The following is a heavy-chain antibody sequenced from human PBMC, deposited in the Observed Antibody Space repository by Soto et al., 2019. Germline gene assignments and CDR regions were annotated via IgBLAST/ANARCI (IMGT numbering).Heavy chain of an antibody. CDR3: ARAQWLVPHRKTNYYYGMDV. Sequence: GGSLRLSCAASGFTVSSNYMSWVRQAPGKGLEWVSVIYSGGSTYYADSVKGRFTISRDNSKNTLYLQMNSLRAEDTAVYYCARAQWLVPHRKTNYYYGMDVWGQGTTVTVSS. CDR1: GFTVSSNY. J-gene: IGHJ6*02. CDR2: IYSGGST. V-gene: IGHV3-66*01. D-gene: IGHD6-19*01.